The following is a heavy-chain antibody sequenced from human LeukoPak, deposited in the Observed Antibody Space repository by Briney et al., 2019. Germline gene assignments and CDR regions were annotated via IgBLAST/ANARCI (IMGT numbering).Heavy chain of an antibody. D-gene: IGHD3-22*01. CDR2: IKQDGSEK. CDR1: GFTFSGYW. J-gene: IGHJ4*02. Sequence: GGSLRLSCAASGFTFSGYWMSWVRQAPGKGLEWVANIKQDGSEKYYVDSVKGRFTISRDSAKNSLYLQMNSLRAEDTAVYYCARGRNYYDSSGRYSFDYWGQGTLVTVSS. CDR3: ARGRNYYDSSGRYSFDY. V-gene: IGHV3-7*01.